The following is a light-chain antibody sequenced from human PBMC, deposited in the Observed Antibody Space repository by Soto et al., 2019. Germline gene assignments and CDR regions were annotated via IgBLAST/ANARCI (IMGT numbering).Light chain of an antibody. CDR2: EVT. J-gene: IGLJ1*01. Sequence: QSALTQPASVSGSPGQSITISCTGTSSDVGRYNYVSWYQQYPGKAPKLMIYEVTNRPSGVSNRFSGSKSGNTASLTISGLQAEDEADYYCCSYAGSYTYVFGTGTKVTVL. CDR3: CSYAGSYTYV. V-gene: IGLV2-14*03. CDR1: SSDVGRYNY.